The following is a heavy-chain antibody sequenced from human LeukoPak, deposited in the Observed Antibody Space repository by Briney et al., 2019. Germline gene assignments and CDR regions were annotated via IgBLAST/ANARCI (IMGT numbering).Heavy chain of an antibody. CDR2: IYHSGST. CDR1: GYYISSGYY. CDR3: ARGSYSYGNAFDY. V-gene: IGHV4-38-2*02. J-gene: IGHJ4*02. D-gene: IGHD5-18*01. Sequence: SETLSLTCTVSGYYISSGYYWGWIRQPPGKGLEWIGSIYHSGSTYYNPSLKSRVTMSVDTSKNQFSLNLNSVTAADTAVYFCARGSYSYGNAFDYWGQGTLVTVSS.